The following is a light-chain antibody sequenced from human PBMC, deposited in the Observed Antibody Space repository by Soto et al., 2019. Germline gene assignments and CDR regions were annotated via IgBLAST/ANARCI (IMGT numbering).Light chain of an antibody. CDR1: SSNVGSYKL. V-gene: IGLV2-23*02. Sequence: SVLTHLASVSGSPGQSITICCTGTSSNVGSYKLVSWYQQHPRKAPKLMIFEVNKRPSGVSNRVSGSKFGNTASLTIAGLKVEDEADYYCCSSGGSPTYVFGTGTKVTVL. CDR2: EVN. J-gene: IGLJ1*01. CDR3: CSSGGSPTYV.